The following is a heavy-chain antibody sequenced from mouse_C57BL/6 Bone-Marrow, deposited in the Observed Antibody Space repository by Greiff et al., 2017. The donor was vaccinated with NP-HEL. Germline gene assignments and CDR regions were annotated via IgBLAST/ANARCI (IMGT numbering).Heavy chain of an antibody. Sequence: VQLQQPGAELVMPGASVKLSCKASGYTFTSYWMHWVKQRPGQGLEWIGEIDPSDSYTNYNQKFKGKSTLTVDKSSSTAYMQLSSLTSEDSAVYYCARGGYYGDCWGQGTTLTVSS. V-gene: IGHV1-69*01. CDR3: ARGGYYGDC. J-gene: IGHJ2*01. CDR2: IDPSDSYT. CDR1: GYTFTSYW.